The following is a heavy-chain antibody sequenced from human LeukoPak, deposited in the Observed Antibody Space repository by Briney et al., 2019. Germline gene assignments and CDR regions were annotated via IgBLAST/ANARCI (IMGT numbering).Heavy chain of an antibody. J-gene: IGHJ4*02. D-gene: IGHD3-3*01. CDR2: INAGNGNT. V-gene: IGHV1-3*01. CDR1: GYTFTSYA. CDR3: AREVRDFWSGYYGY. Sequence: AASVKVSCKASGYTFTSYAMHWVRQAPGQRLEWMGWINAGNGNTKYSQKFQGRVTITRDTSASTAYMELSSLRSEDTAVYYCAREVRDFWSGYYGYWGQGTLVTVSS.